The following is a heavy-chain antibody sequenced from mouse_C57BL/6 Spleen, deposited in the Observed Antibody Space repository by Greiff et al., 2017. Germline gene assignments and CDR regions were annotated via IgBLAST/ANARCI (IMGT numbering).Heavy chain of an antibody. V-gene: IGHV1-69*01. CDR3: ASYGSSLFDY. CDR1: SYTFTSYW. J-gene: IGHJ2*01. D-gene: IGHD1-1*01. Sequence: QVQLQQPGAELVMPGASVKLSCKASSYTFTSYWMHWVKQRPGQGLEWIGEIDPSDSYTNYNQKFKGKSTLTVDKSSSTAYMQLSSLTSEDSAVYYCASYGSSLFDYWGQGTTLTVSS. CDR2: IDPSDSYT.